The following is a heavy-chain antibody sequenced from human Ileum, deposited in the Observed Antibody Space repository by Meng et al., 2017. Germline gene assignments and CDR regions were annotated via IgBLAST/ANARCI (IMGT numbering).Heavy chain of an antibody. CDR2: AST. J-gene: IGHJ4*02. Sequence: ETGPGWVRASCTASLYCNVSGGSISSAGYQWGWIRQTPGKGLEWIGYASTNYNPSLKSRVTISLDTSKNQFSLKLSSVTAADTAVYYCARDHWGSLDYWGQGILVTVSS. V-gene: IGHV4-61*08. D-gene: IGHD7-27*01. CDR1: GGSISSAGYQ. CDR3: ARDHWGSLDY.